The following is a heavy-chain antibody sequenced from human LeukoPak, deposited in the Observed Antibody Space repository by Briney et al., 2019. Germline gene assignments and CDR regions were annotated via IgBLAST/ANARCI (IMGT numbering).Heavy chain of an antibody. Sequence: GGSLRLSCAASGFTFSSYSMNWVRQVPGKGLEWVSSISSSSSYIYYADSVRGRFTISRDNAKNSLYLQMNSLRAEDMAVYYCARDLRGDYYYGGSGYYIDYWGQGTLVTVSS. CDR3: ARDLRGDYYYGGSGYYIDY. CDR1: GFTFSSYS. CDR2: ISSSSSYI. V-gene: IGHV3-21*01. J-gene: IGHJ4*02. D-gene: IGHD3-22*01.